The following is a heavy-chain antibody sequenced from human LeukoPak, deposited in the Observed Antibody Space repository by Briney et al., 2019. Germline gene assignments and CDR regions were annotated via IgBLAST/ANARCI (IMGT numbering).Heavy chain of an antibody. CDR3: SLEMGYGPPHFDY. D-gene: IGHD5-18*01. Sequence: GGSLRLSCAASGFIFSSFALGWVRQAPGKGLEWVSRISDSGASTYYADSVKGHFTVSRDNSKETLYLQMNRLRAEDTAVYYCSLEMGYGPPHFDYWGQGTLVTVSS. V-gene: IGHV3-23*01. CDR2: ISDSGAST. CDR1: GFIFSSFA. J-gene: IGHJ4*02.